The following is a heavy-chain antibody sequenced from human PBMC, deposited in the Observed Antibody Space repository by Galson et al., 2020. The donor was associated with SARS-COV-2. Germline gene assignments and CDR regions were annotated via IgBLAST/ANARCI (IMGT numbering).Heavy chain of an antibody. J-gene: IGHJ4*02. CDR3: ARVGSNPPRCSYGGDPIGF. CDR2: ISSNGDIK. D-gene: IGHD3-16*01. Sequence: GGSLRLSCAASGFNLSPYRMYWVRQAPGKGLEWLSFISSNGDIKYYADSVRGRFTVSRDSAKNAMNLQMNGLRDEDTAVYYCARVGSNPPRCSYGGDPIGFWGQGTLVTVSS. V-gene: IGHV3-48*02. CDR1: GFNLSPYR.